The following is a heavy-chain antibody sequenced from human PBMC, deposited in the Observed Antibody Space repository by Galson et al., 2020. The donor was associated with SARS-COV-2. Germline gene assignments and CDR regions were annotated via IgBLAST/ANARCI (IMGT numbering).Heavy chain of an antibody. J-gene: IGHJ4*02. Sequence: QAPETLSLTCAASGFTFSSYAMSWVRQAPGKGLEWVSAISGSGGSTYYADSVKGRFTISRDNSKNTLYLQMNSLRAEDTAVYYCAKAPRSSWYGDYFDYWGQGTLVTVSS. CDR1: GFTFSSYA. CDR2: ISGSGGST. D-gene: IGHD6-13*01. V-gene: IGHV3-23*01. CDR3: AKAPRSSWYGDYFDY.